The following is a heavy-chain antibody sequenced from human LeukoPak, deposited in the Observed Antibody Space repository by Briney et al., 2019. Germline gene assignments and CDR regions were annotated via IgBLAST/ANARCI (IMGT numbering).Heavy chain of an antibody. CDR2: VSGSGTST. CDR1: GFTFRTYA. D-gene: IGHD3-10*01. CDR3: ARDLLWFGEYGFDY. Sequence: PGGSLRLSCAVSGFTFRTYAMSWVRQAPGEGLEWVSGVSGSGTSTYYADSVKGRFTISRDNAKNSLYLQMNSLRAEDTAVYYCARDLLWFGEYGFDYWGQGTLVTVSS. J-gene: IGHJ4*02. V-gene: IGHV3-23*01.